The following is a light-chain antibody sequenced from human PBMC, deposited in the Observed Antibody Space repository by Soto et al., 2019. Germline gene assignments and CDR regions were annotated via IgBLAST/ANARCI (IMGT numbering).Light chain of an antibody. V-gene: IGKV1-17*01. J-gene: IGKJ1*01. CDR2: SAS. CDR1: QTISSY. Sequence: DIQMTQSPSSLSASVGDRFTITCRASQTISSYLNWYQQKPGKAPKRLIYSASSLQSGVPSRFSGSGSGTGFTLTISSLQPEDFATYYCLQNNSYPVTFGQGTKVDI. CDR3: LQNNSYPVT.